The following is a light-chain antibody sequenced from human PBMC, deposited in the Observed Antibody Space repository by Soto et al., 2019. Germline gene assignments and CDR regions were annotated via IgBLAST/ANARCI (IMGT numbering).Light chain of an antibody. J-gene: IGLJ1*01. Sequence: QSVLTQPPSASGTPGQRVTISCSGSSSNSGSNTVNWYQQLPGTAPKLLIYSNNQRPSGVPDRFSGSKSGPSASLAISGLQSEAEADYYCAAWDDSLNGSYVFGTGTKVTVL. CDR3: AAWDDSLNGSYV. CDR1: SSNSGSNT. V-gene: IGLV1-44*01. CDR2: SNN.